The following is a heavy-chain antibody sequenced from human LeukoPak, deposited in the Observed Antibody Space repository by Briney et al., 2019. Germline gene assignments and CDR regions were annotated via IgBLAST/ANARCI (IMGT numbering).Heavy chain of an antibody. CDR1: GYTFTSYY. D-gene: IGHD6-6*01. J-gene: IGHJ6*03. CDR2: INPSGGST. CDR3: ASSSSYYYYYMDV. V-gene: IGHV1-46*01. Sequence: ASVKVSCKASGYTFTSYYMHWVRQAPGQGLEWMGIINPSGGSTSYAQKFQGRVTMTRDTSTSTVYMELSSLRSEDAAVYYCASSSSYYYYYMDVWGKGTTVTVSS.